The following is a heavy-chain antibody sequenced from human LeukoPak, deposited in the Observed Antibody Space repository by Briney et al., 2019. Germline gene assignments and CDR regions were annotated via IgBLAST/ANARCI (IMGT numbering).Heavy chain of an antibody. Sequence: GGSLKLSCAASGFTFSSSWMSWVRQAPGKGLEWVANIKQDGSEKYYVGSVKGRFTISRDNAKNSLYLQMDSLRAEDTAVYYCARDGPYSTSSTHPPWGQGTLVTVSS. CDR1: GFTFSSSW. CDR2: IKQDGSEK. V-gene: IGHV3-7*03. J-gene: IGHJ5*02. D-gene: IGHD6-6*01. CDR3: ARDGPYSTSSTHPP.